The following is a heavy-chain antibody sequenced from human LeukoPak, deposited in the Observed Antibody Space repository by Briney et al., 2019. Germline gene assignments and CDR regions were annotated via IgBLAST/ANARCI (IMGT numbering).Heavy chain of an antibody. CDR1: GFTFSSYS. D-gene: IGHD6-19*01. CDR3: ARDNSGFDY. J-gene: IGHJ4*02. Sequence: GGSLRLSCAASGFTFSSYSVKWVRQAPGKGLEWVANIRHDGSARYYGDSVQGRFTISRDDAKNSLFLQMNSLRADDTALYYCARDNSGFDYWGQGTMVTVSS. V-gene: IGHV3-7*01. CDR2: IRHDGSAR.